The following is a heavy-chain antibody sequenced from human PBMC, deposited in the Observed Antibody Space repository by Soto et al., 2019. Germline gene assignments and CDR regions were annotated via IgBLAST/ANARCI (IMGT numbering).Heavy chain of an antibody. CDR2: MYYSGSS. D-gene: IGHD4-4*01. J-gene: IGHJ4*02. Sequence: SETLSLTCGDSGGSISSRTFWWAWIRQPPGKGLEWIGDMYYSGSSYSSPSLKSRVTLSVDTSKNQLSLKLNSVTAADTAVYYCARHPRDDYNYGGSGIFDYWGQGTLVTSPQ. V-gene: IGHV4-39*01. CDR1: GGSISSRTFW. CDR3: ARHPRDDYNYGGSGIFDY.